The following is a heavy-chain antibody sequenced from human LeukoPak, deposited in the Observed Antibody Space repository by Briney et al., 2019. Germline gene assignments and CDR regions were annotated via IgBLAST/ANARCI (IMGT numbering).Heavy chain of an antibody. CDR1: GYTFTGYY. Sequence: GASVSVSCKVSGYTFTGYYMHWVRQAPGQGREWMGWINPNSGGTNYAQKFQGRVTMPRDTSISTAYMELSRLRSDDTAVYYCARDGVVVAPFYYYYGMDVWGQGTTVTVSS. CDR3: ARDGVVVAPFYYYYGMDV. D-gene: IGHD2-15*01. CDR2: INPNSGGT. J-gene: IGHJ6*02. V-gene: IGHV1-2*02.